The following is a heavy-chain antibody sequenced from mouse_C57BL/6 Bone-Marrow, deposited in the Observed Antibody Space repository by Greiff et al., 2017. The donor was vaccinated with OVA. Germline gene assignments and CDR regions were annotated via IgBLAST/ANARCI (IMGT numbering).Heavy chain of an antibody. D-gene: IGHD1-1*01. CDR3: ARERGFINYFDY. Sequence: EVKLEESGPGLVKPSQSLSLTCSVTGYSITSGYYWNWIRQFPGNKLEWMGYISYDGSNNYNPSLKNRISITRDTSKNQFFLKLNSVTTEDTATYYCARERGFINYFDYWGQGTTLTVSS. V-gene: IGHV3-6*01. CDR2: ISYDGSN. CDR1: GYSITSGYY. J-gene: IGHJ2*01.